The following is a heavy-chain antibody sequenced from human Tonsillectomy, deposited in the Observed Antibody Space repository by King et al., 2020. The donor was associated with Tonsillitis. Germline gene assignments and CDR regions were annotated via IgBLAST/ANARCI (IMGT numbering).Heavy chain of an antibody. CDR3: AAPVPVAIN. V-gene: IGHV4-34*01. Sequence: VQLQQWGAGLLKPSETLFLTCAVYGGSFSGYYWNWIRQPPGKGLEWIGEISHSGTTNYNPSLKSRVTISVDTSKNQFSLKLGSVTAADTAVYYCAAPVPVAINWGQGTLVTVSS. CDR2: ISHSGTT. J-gene: IGHJ4*02. CDR1: GGSFSGYY. D-gene: IGHD2-2*01.